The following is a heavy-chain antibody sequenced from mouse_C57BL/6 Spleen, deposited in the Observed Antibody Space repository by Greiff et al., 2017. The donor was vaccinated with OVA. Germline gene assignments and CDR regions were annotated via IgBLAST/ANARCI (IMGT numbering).Heavy chain of an antibody. Sequence: VQLQQSGPVLVKPGASVKMSCKASGYPFPDSSLSWVKQSHGKSLEWIGVINPYNGGTSYNQKFKGKATLTVDKSSSTAYMELNSLTSEDSAVYYCARGLGPYAMDYWGQGTSVTVSS. CDR3: ARGLGPYAMDY. CDR2: INPYNGGT. V-gene: IGHV1-19*01. D-gene: IGHD4-1*01. J-gene: IGHJ4*01. CDR1: GYPFPDSS.